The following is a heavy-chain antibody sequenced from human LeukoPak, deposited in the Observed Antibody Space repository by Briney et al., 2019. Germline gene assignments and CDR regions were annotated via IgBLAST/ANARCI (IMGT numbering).Heavy chain of an antibody. Sequence: HPGGSLRLSCVASGFTFSSFWMSWVRQAPGKGLEFVANIDQDGSVRNYVYSMKGRFIIPRANAKNSLYLQMDSLRAEDTAVYFCARDPGSSSFDYWGLGTPVTVSS. V-gene: IGHV3-7*01. CDR3: ARDPGSSSFDY. CDR1: GFTFSSFW. CDR2: IDQDGSVR. D-gene: IGHD6-13*01. J-gene: IGHJ4*02.